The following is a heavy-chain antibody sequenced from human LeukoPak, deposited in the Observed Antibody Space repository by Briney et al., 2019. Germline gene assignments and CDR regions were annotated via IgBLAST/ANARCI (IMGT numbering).Heavy chain of an antibody. Sequence: SETLSLTCTVSGGSISNYYWTWIRQPAGKGLEWIGRIYTSGSTNYNPSLKSPITMSVDTSKNQFSLKLSSVTAADTAVYYCARVCSSNGYYFDYWGQGTLVTVSS. CDR3: ARVCSSNGYYFDY. V-gene: IGHV4-4*07. D-gene: IGHD6-13*01. CDR2: IYTSGST. J-gene: IGHJ4*02. CDR1: GGSISNYY.